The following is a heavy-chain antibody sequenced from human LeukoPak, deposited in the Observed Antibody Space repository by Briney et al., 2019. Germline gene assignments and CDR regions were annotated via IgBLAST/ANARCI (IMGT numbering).Heavy chain of an antibody. CDR1: GGSISSYY. D-gene: IGHD3-22*01. J-gene: IGHJ4*02. V-gene: IGHV4-4*07. CDR2: IYTSGST. Sequence: KASETLSLTCTVSGGSISSYYWSWIRQPAGKGLEWIGRIYTSGSTNYNPSLKSRVTMSVDTSKNQFSLKLSSVTAADTAVYYCARGSGTMIVVVITKPFDYWGQGTLVTVSS. CDR3: ARGSGTMIVVVITKPFDY.